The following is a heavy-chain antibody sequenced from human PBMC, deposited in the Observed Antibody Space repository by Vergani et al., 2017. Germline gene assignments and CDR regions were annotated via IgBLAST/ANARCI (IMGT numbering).Heavy chain of an antibody. J-gene: IGHJ4*02. V-gene: IGHV4-61*03. D-gene: IGHD3-10*01. CDR1: GGSISSGGYY. Sequence: QVQLQESGPGLVKPSQTLSLTCTVSGGSISSGGYYWSWIRQHPGKGLEWIGYIDYSGSTNYNPSLKSRVTISIDTSKNLFSLKLSSVTAADTAVYYCARGNYYGSGSYPYYFDYWGQGTLVTVSS. CDR3: ARGNYYGSGSYPYYFDY. CDR2: IDYSGST.